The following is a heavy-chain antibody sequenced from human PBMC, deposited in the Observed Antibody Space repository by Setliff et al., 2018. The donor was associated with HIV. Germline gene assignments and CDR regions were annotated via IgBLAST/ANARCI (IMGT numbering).Heavy chain of an antibody. J-gene: IGHJ4*02. CDR2: IYWDDDK. Sequence: SGPTLVNPTQTLTLTCAFSGFSLTTSAVGVGWIRQPPGKALEWLALIYWDDDKRYRSSLKRMLTITKDTSKHQVVLTMTNMDPVDTATYYGAHSLYCSSSNCSVLLFDYWGQGTLVTV. D-gene: IGHD2-2*01. CDR3: AHSLYCSSSNCSVLLFDY. CDR1: GFSLTTSAVG. V-gene: IGHV2-5*02.